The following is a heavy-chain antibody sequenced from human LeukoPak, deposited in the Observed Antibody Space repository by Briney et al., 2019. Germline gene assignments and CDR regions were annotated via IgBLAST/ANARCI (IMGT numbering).Heavy chain of an antibody. Sequence: WASVKVSCKASGYTFTGYYMHWVRQAPGQGLEWMGRINPNSGGTNYAQNFQGRVTMTRDTSISTAYMELSRLRSEDSAVYYCAREGSQDYSNYFNWFDPWGQGTLVTVSS. V-gene: IGHV1-2*06. CDR1: GYTFTGYY. CDR2: INPNSGGT. D-gene: IGHD4-11*01. J-gene: IGHJ5*02. CDR3: AREGSQDYSNYFNWFDP.